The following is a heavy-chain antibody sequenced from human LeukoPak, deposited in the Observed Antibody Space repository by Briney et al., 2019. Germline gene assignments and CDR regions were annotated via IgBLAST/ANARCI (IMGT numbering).Heavy chain of an antibody. V-gene: IGHV3-53*04. D-gene: IGHD2-15*01. CDR2: IYSGGST. Sequence: GGSLRLSCAASGFTFNSAMTWVRQAPGKGLEWVSVIYSGGSTYYADSVKGRFTISRHNSKNTLYLQMNSLRAEDTAVYYCARGVDYFYGMDVWGQGTTVTVSS. CDR1: GFTFNSA. CDR3: ARGVDYFYGMDV. J-gene: IGHJ6*02.